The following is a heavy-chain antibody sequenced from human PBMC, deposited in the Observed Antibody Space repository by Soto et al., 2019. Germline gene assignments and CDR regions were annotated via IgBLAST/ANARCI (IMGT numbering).Heavy chain of an antibody. J-gene: IGHJ4*02. D-gene: IGHD1-26*01. CDR2: IFVSSTTI. V-gene: IGHV3-48*04. CDR3: ARRGSGSYYDY. CDR1: GFSFSSYS. Sequence: PGGSLRLSCVASGFSFSSYSMVWVRQAPGKGLEWISYIFVSSTTIYYADSVKGRFTVSRDNAQNTLYLQMNSLRAEDTAVYYCARRGSGSYYDYWGQGTLVTVSS.